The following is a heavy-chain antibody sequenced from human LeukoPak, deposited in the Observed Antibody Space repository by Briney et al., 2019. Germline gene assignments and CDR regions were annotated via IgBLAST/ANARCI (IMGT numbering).Heavy chain of an antibody. Sequence: GGSLRLSCAVSGFTFRSYGMHWVRQAPGKGLEWVAVIWYGGNTKYYADSVKGRFTISRDNSKNTLSLQMNSLRLEDTAVYYCAKGDSTAGGYSADWGQGTLVTVSS. V-gene: IGHV3-30*02. CDR2: IWYGGNTK. CDR1: GFTFRSYG. CDR3: AKGDSTAGGYSAD. J-gene: IGHJ4*02. D-gene: IGHD2-21*02.